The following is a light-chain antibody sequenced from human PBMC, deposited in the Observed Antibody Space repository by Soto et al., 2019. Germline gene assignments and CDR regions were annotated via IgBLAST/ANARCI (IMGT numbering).Light chain of an antibody. CDR3: QQSYSTPQT. J-gene: IGKJ1*01. CDR2: AAS. V-gene: IGKV1-39*01. CDR1: QSIRNY. Sequence: DIQMTQSPSSLSASVGDRVTITCRASQSIRNYLNWYRQKPGDAPKLLIYAASTLQPGVPSRFSGSGSGTDFTLTISSLQPEDFATHYCQQSYSTPQTFGQGTKVEIK.